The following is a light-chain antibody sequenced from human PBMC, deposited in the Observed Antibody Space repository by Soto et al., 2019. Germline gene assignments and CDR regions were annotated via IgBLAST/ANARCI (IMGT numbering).Light chain of an antibody. J-gene: IGKJ2*01. CDR1: QSVSSY. CDR2: DAS. V-gene: IGKV3-11*01. Sequence: EIVLTQSPATLSLSPGERATLSCRASQSVSSYLAWYQQKPGQAPRLPIYDASNRATGIPARFSGSGSGTDFTLTICSLEPEDFAVYYCQQRSNWPRYTFGQGTKLEIK. CDR3: QQRSNWPRYT.